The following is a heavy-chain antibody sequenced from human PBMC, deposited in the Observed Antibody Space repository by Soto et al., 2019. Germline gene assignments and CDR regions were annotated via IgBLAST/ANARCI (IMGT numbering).Heavy chain of an antibody. D-gene: IGHD3-10*01. V-gene: IGHV3-15*07. CDR3: SSRSKAGDAGVDPLAH. Sequence: EVRLVQSGGGLVKPEGSLRLSCSASGFRLSDVWMTWLRQTPGKGLEWVGRIKSKADGGTVDYAAPVKGRFVISRDDSENMLYLQMNSWKADDTGSYYCSSRSKAGDAGVDPLAHWGQGALVTVSS. CDR1: GFRLSDVW. J-gene: IGHJ4*02. CDR2: IKSKADGGTV.